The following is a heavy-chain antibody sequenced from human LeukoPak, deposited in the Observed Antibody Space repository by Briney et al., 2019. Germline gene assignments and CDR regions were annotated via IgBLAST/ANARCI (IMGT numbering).Heavy chain of an antibody. J-gene: IGHJ6*02. CDR1: GGSISSYY. D-gene: IGHD6-13*01. CDR2: IYYSGST. Sequence: PSETLSLTCTVSGGSISSYYWSWIRQPPGKGLEWIGYIYYSGSTNYNPSLKSRVTISVDTSKNQFSLKLSSVTAADTAVYYRARVGSSSWYRDYYYGMDVWGQGTTVTVSS. CDR3: ARVGSSSWYRDYYYGMDV. V-gene: IGHV4-59*01.